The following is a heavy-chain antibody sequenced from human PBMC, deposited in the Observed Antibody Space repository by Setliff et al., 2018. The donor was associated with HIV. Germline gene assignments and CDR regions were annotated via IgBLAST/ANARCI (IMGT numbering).Heavy chain of an antibody. J-gene: IGHJ4*02. V-gene: IGHV4-61*02. CDR2: VSSRGDT. CDR3: ARDGFWSGYIDY. D-gene: IGHD3-3*01. CDR1: DSGTYY. Sequence: PSETLSLTCTVSDSGTYYWSWIRQPAGKGLEWIGRVSSRGDTNYNPSLKSRVTISVDTSKNQVSLKLSSVTASDTAVYYCARDGFWSGYIDYWGQGTLVTVSS.